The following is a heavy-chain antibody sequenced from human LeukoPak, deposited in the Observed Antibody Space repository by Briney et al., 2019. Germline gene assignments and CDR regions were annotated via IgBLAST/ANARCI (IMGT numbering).Heavy chain of an antibody. CDR3: ARGGPHYDILTGYYRYYFDY. Sequence: GGSLRLSCAASGFTFDDYAMHWVRQAPGKGLEWVSGISWNSGSIGYADSVKGRFTISRDNAKNSLYLQMNSLRAEDTAVYYCARGGPHYDILTGYYRYYFDYWGQGTLVTVSS. V-gene: IGHV3-9*01. J-gene: IGHJ4*02. CDR2: ISWNSGSI. CDR1: GFTFDDYA. D-gene: IGHD3-9*01.